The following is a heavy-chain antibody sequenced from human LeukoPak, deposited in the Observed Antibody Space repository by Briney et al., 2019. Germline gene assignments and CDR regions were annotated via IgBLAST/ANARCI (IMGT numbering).Heavy chain of an antibody. CDR2: INHSGST. J-gene: IGHJ4*02. D-gene: IGHD1-26*01. V-gene: IGHV4-34*01. CDR3: ARLDVGAPGY. CDR1: SGSFSGYY. Sequence: SETLSLTCAVYSGSFSGYYWSWIRQPPGKGLEWIGEINHSGSTNYNPSLKSRVTISVDTSKNQFSLKLSSVTAADTAVYYCARLDVGAPGYWGQGTLVTVSS.